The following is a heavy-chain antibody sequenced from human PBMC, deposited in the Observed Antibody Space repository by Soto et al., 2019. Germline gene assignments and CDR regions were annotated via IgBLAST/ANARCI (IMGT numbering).Heavy chain of an antibody. Sequence: WGPQRVPCAASGFTFSSFAMSWVRQAPGKGLEWVSAISGSGGSTYYADSVKGRFTISRDNSKNTLNLQMNSLRAEDTAVYYCVSSGIVGVAAAGVWGFWGQGSLVIVSS. V-gene: IGHV3-23*01. CDR2: ISGSGGST. CDR1: GFTFSSFA. CDR3: VSSGIVGVAAAGVWGF. D-gene: IGHD2-2*01. J-gene: IGHJ4*02.